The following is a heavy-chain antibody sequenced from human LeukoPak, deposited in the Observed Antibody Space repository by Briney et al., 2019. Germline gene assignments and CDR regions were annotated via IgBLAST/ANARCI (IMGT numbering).Heavy chain of an antibody. Sequence: GGSLRLSCAASGFTFSDYYMSWIRQAPGKGLEWVSYISSSGSTIYYADSVKGRFTISRDNAKNSLYLQMNSLRAEDTAVYYCARDLTGSGYCSSTSCHNYFDYWGQGTLVTVSS. J-gene: IGHJ4*02. CDR2: ISSSGSTI. CDR3: ARDLTGSGYCSSTSCHNYFDY. V-gene: IGHV3-11*01. CDR1: GFTFSDYY. D-gene: IGHD2-2*02.